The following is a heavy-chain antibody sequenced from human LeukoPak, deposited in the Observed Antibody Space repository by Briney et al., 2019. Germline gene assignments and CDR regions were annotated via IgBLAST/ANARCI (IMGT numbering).Heavy chain of an antibody. CDR1: GFTFSTYW. D-gene: IGHD5-24*01. Sequence: GGSLRLSCAASGFTFSTYWMTWVRQAPGKGLEWVANIKQDGSDKYYVDSVKGRFTISRDNAKSSLYLQMNSLRDEDTAVYYCARAEEKRWGKVDYWGQGTLVNVSS. CDR2: IKQDGSDK. V-gene: IGHV3-7*04. J-gene: IGHJ4*02. CDR3: ARAEEKRWGKVDY.